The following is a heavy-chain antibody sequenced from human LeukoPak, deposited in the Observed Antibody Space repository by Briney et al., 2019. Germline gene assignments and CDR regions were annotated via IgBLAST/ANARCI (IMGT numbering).Heavy chain of an antibody. CDR2: INPNNGGT. J-gene: IGHJ4*02. D-gene: IGHD2-2*01. Sequence: ASVKVSCKASGYRFTDYYVHWVRQAPGQGLEWMGWINPNNGGTNYAQKFYGRVTMTRDTSITTAYMELNRLTSDDTAAYYCARELGFCSSTSCPLYHYWGQGTLVTVPS. V-gene: IGHV1-2*02. CDR1: GYRFTDYY. CDR3: ARELGFCSSTSCPLYHY.